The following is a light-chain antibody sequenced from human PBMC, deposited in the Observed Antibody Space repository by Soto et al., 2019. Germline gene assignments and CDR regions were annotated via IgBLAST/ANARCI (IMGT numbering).Light chain of an antibody. CDR2: DAV. CDR3: QQNGRSPT. J-gene: IGKJ3*01. Sequence: EIVLTQSPGTLSLSPGERATLSCRASQTLSNSFIAWYQQKPGQAPRLLIHDAVTRATGIPDRFSGSGSGSGTEFTLFISRLEPEDCGIYYCQQNGRSPTFGPGTKVDIK. CDR1: QTLSNSF. V-gene: IGKV3-20*01.